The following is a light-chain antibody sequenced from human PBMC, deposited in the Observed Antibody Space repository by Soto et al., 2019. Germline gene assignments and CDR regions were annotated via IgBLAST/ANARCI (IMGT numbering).Light chain of an antibody. V-gene: IGLV2-23*02. J-gene: IGLJ3*02. Sequence: QSALSQPASVSGSPGQSVTISCTGTSSDIGSYNLVSWYHHHPGQAPKLVIYEVNKRPSVDSNRFSGSKSGNTASLTIAGLQPEDEGEYYCCSYAGGRTFVVFGGGTEVTVL. CDR1: SSDIGSYNL. CDR3: CSYAGGRTFVV. CDR2: EVN.